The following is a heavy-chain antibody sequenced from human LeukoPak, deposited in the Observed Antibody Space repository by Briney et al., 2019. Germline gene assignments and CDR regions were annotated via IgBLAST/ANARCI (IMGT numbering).Heavy chain of an antibody. V-gene: IGHV1-69*05. Sequence: SVKVSCKASGYTFTSYDINWVRQATGQGLEWMGGIIPIFGTANYAQKFQGRVTITTDESTSTAYMELSSLRSEDTAVYYCARVGYSSSDDYWGQGTLVTVSS. CDR3: ARVGYSSSDDY. D-gene: IGHD6-6*01. CDR1: GYTFTSYD. J-gene: IGHJ4*02. CDR2: IIPIFGTA.